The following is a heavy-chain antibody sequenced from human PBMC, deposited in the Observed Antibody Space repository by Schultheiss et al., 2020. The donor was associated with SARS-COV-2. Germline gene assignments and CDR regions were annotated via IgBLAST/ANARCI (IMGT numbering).Heavy chain of an antibody. J-gene: IGHJ3*02. V-gene: IGHV3-20*04. CDR2: ISWNSGSI. CDR1: GFTFSNAW. Sequence: GGSLRLSCAASGFTFSNAWMSWVRQAPGKGLEWVSGISWNSGSIGYADSVKGRFTISRDNAKNSLYLQMNSLRAEDTAVYYCAREGGGSSHQGTFDIWGQGTMVTVSS. CDR3: AREGGGSSHQGTFDI. D-gene: IGHD1-26*01.